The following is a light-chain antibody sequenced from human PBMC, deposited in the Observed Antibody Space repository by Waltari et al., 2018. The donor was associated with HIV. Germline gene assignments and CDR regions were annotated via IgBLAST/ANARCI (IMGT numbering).Light chain of an antibody. CDR2: NAS. V-gene: IGKV1-5*03. Sequence: IQMTQFPSILSASVGDRVTITCRASQNLDSWLAWYQQRPGRAPKLLIYNASTLEYGIPARFSGSGSGTNFTLTINSLHPDDFATYFCQQYNSDFYTFGQGTRLDLK. CDR1: QNLDSW. CDR3: QQYNSDFYT. J-gene: IGKJ2*01.